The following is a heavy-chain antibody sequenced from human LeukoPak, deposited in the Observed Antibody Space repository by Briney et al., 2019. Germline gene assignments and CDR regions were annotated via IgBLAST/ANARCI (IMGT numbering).Heavy chain of an antibody. V-gene: IGHV1-8*03. Sequence: ASVKVSRKASGYTFTSYDINWVRQATGQGLEWMGWMNPNSGNTGYAQKFQGRVTITRNTSISTAYMELSSLRSEDTAVYYCARGANLWYYDFWSGSPYNWFDPWGQGTLVTVSS. J-gene: IGHJ5*02. CDR1: GYTFTSYD. CDR3: ARGANLWYYDFWSGSPYNWFDP. D-gene: IGHD3-3*01. CDR2: MNPNSGNT.